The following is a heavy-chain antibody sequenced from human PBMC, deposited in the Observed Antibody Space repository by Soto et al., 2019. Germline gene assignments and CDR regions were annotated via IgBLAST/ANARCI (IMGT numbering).Heavy chain of an antibody. CDR2: VSPPFRTS. D-gene: IGHD3-10*01. Sequence: QVQLVQSGAEVQKPGSSVKVSCKTSGVSFNNNGIGWVRQAPGHGLEWMGGVSPPFRTSNYARKFQDRISITADASTGTVNMELSSLTSEDTAQYYCARVLYYGSGSYSPYGMDVWGQGTTVTVSS. V-gene: IGHV1-69*01. CDR3: ARVLYYGSGSYSPYGMDV. CDR1: GVSFNNNG. J-gene: IGHJ6*02.